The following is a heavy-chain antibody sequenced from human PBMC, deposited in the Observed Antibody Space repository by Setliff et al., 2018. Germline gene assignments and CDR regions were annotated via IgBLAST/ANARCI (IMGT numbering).Heavy chain of an antibody. J-gene: IGHJ5*02. CDR3: LVAYTSSWYSSGFDP. CDR1: EFTFRNYY. CDR2: INGDGSIT. D-gene: IGHD6-13*01. V-gene: IGHV3-74*01. Sequence: LRLSCAASEFTFRNYYMHWVRQAPGKGLVWVSRINGDGSITSYADSVRGRFTISRDSSKNTLYLQMNSLRLEDTAVYYCLVAYTSSWYSSGFDPWGQGTLVTVSS.